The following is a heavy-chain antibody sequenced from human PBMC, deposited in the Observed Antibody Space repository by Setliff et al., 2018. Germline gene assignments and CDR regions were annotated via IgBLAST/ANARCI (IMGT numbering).Heavy chain of an antibody. V-gene: IGHV4-59*01. CDR3: ARGGTFRYFDY. CDR1: DGSLSTYY. J-gene: IGHJ4*02. Sequence: SETLSLTCTVSDGSLSTYYWSWIRQPPGKGLEFIGYVYYSGIANYSPSLKGRLTISVDTSKNQFSLKLRSVTAADTAVYYCARGGTFRYFDYWGQGTPVTVSS. D-gene: IGHD5-12*01. CDR2: VYYSGIA.